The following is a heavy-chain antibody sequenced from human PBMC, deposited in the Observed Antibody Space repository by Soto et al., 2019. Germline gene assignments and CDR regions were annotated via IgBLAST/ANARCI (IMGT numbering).Heavy chain of an antibody. V-gene: IGHV1-18*01. CDR1: GYTFTSYG. Sequence: QVQLVQSGAEVQKPGASVKVSCKASGYTFTSYGIIWVRQAPGQGLEWMGWISAYNGNTNYARKLQGRVTMTTDTATSTGYMELRSLISDDTAVYDCVRDIGVVVAATTDYCGQGTLVTVSS. D-gene: IGHD2-15*01. CDR2: ISAYNGNT. CDR3: VRDIGVVVAATTDY. J-gene: IGHJ4*02.